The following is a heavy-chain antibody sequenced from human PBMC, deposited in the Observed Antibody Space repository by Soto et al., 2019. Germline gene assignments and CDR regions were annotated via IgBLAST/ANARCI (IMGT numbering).Heavy chain of an antibody. V-gene: IGHV3-23*01. Sequence: GGSLRLSCAASGFTFSSYAMSWVRQAPGKGLEWVSAISGSGGSTYCADSVKGRSTISRDNSKNTLYLQMNSLRAEDTAVYYCAKHLGYCSSTSCSALGYYYYGMDVWGQGTTVTVSS. CDR2: ISGSGGST. CDR1: GFTFSSYA. J-gene: IGHJ6*02. CDR3: AKHLGYCSSTSCSALGYYYYGMDV. D-gene: IGHD2-2*01.